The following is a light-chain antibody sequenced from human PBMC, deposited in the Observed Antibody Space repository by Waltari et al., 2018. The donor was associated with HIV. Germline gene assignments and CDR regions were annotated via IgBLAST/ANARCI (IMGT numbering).Light chain of an antibody. CDR1: SSNIATNT. V-gene: IGLV1-44*01. Sequence: QSVLTQPPSASGTPGQRVTIPCSGSSSNIATNTVNCYQQPPGTAPKLLIDTNNQRPSGVPARVSGSKSGTSASLAISGLQSDDDADYYCATWDDSLNGWVFGGGTRLTVL. CDR2: TNN. J-gene: IGLJ3*02. CDR3: ATWDDSLNGWV.